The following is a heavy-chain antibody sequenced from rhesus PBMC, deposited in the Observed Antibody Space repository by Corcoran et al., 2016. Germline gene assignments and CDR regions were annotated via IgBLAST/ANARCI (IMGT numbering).Heavy chain of an antibody. CDR3: ARRPWGSGYDYFDY. J-gene: IGHJ4*01. D-gene: IGHD2-21*01. Sequence: QVQLQESGPGLVKPSETLSLTCAVSGGSFSGYYWGWIRQPPGKGLEWNGNIDGKSASTNHNASLNNRVTISKDTSKNQFSLKLSSVTAADTAVYYCARRPWGSGYDYFDYWGQGVLVTVSS. V-gene: IGHV4-81*01. CDR2: IDGKSAST. CDR1: GGSFSGYY.